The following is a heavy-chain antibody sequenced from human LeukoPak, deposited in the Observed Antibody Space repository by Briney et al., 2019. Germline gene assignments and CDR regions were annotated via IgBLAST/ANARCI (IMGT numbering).Heavy chain of an antibody. V-gene: IGHV1-2*02. CDR1: GYTFTDYY. D-gene: IGHD3-10*01. CDR2: INPNSGGT. CDR3: ARTLGMVRVFYC. J-gene: IGHJ4*02. Sequence: ASVKASCNGSGYTFTDYYMHWVREAPGQGLEWMGWINPNSGGTNYAQKFQGRVTMTRDTSISTAYMQLSRLRSDDTAVYYCARTLGMVRVFYCWGQGTLVTVSS.